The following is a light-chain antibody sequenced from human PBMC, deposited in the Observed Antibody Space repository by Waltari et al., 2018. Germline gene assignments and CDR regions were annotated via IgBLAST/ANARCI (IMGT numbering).Light chain of an antibody. Sequence: DIQMTQSPSTLSASVGDTITITSRASQSISNYLAWYQQKPGKAPKLRIYKASSSGSGVPSRFSGSGSGTEFTLTISSLQPDDFATYYCQQDNTYSSFGQGTKLEIK. J-gene: IGKJ2*03. CDR2: KAS. V-gene: IGKV1-5*03. CDR3: QQDNTYSS. CDR1: QSISNY.